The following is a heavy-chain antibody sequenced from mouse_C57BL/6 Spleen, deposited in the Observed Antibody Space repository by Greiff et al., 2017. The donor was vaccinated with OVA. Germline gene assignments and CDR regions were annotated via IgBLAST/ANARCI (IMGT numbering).Heavy chain of an antibody. CDR2: IDPSDSYT. Sequence: QVQLQQPGAELVRPGTSVKLSCKASGYTFTSYWMHWVKQRPGQGLEWIGVIDPSDSYTNYNQKFKGKATLTVDTSSSTAYMQLSSLTSEDSAVYYCARGGYYGSAFAYWGQGTLVTVSA. V-gene: IGHV1-59*01. CDR3: ARGGYYGSAFAY. CDR1: GYTFTSYW. J-gene: IGHJ3*01. D-gene: IGHD1-1*01.